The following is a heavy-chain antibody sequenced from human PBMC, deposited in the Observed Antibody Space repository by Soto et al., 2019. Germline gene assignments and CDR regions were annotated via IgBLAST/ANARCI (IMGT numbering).Heavy chain of an antibody. V-gene: IGHV3-11*01. J-gene: IGHJ6*03. CDR1: GFTFSDYY. CDR3: AREYYDVLTAYYRYYYRDV. CDR2: ISHSGSIV. Sequence: QVQLVESGGGLVKPGGSLRLSCAASGFTFSDYYMSWIRRAPGKGLEWVSYISHSGSIVNYADSVKGGFTISRDNAKNSLYLQMNRLRAEDTAVYYCAREYYDVLTAYYRYYYRDVWGKGTTVTVSS. D-gene: IGHD3-9*01.